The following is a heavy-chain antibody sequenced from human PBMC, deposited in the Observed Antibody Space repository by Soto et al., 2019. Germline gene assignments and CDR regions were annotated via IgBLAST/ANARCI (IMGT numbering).Heavy chain of an antibody. CDR1: GYTFTGYY. V-gene: IGHV1-2*02. D-gene: IGHD2-2*01. CDR2: INPHSGGT. Sequence: QVQLVQSGAEVKKPGASVKVSCKTSGYTFTGYYIYWVRQAPGQGLEWMGWINPHSGGTDSSQKFQGRVTMTRDTSISTAYMELSRLRSDDTAVYYCAGTSCSSTTCPTTYWGQGTLFTVSS. J-gene: IGHJ4*02. CDR3: AGTSCSSTTCPTTY.